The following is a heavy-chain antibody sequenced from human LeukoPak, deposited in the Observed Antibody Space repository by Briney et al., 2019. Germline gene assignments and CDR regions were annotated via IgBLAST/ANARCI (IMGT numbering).Heavy chain of an antibody. J-gene: IGHJ4*02. CDR1: GFTFSNYW. D-gene: IGHD2/OR15-2a*01. CDR2: INPGGSST. V-gene: IGHV3-74*01. Sequence: GGSLRLSCAASGFTFSNYWMHWVRQVPGKGLVWVSRINPGGSSTTYADSVKGRFTISRDNPKNTLYLQMNSLRAEDTAVYYCARSNQADDYWGQGTLVTVSS. CDR3: ARSNQADDY.